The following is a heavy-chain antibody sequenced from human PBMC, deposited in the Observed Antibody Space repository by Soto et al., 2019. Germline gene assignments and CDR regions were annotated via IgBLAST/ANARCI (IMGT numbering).Heavy chain of an antibody. Sequence: QVQLVQSGAEVKKPGSSVKVSCKASGGTFSSYVISWVRQAPGQGLEWMGGIIPIFGTTNYAQQFQGRVTITADESTGTGDMQLSRLRSEDTAMSYCARSGIVVGLNLESSGMDAWGQGTTVTVSS. CDR1: GGTFSSYV. CDR2: IIPIFGTT. CDR3: ARSGIVVGLNLESSGMDA. V-gene: IGHV1-69*12. J-gene: IGHJ6*02. D-gene: IGHD3-22*01.